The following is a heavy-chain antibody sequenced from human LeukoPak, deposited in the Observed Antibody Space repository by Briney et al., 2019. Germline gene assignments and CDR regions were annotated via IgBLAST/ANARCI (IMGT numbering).Heavy chain of an antibody. CDR1: GFTFSDYA. Sequence: PGGSLRLSCTASGFTFSDYAMSWVRQAPGKGLEWVSDMSGFSGNTYYADSVKGRFTISRDNSKSTLYLQMNSLRAEDTATYYCAKDSGFSVSYFSNWGQGILVTVSS. J-gene: IGHJ4*02. D-gene: IGHD1-26*01. V-gene: IGHV3-23*01. CDR3: AKDSGFSVSYFSN. CDR2: MSGFSGNT.